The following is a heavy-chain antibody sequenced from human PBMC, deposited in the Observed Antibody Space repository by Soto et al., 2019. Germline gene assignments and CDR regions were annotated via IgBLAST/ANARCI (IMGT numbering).Heavy chain of an antibody. J-gene: IGHJ5*02. CDR2: ISRYGDFT. D-gene: IGHD3-22*01. V-gene: IGHV3-23*01. CDR3: AKDRYLDHDSRGYLFDT. Sequence: EVQLLESGGDLIQPGGSLRLSCAASGFTFNIYAMTWVRQAPGKGLEWVSAISRYGDFTYYADTVEGRFTISRDNYKNTLYLQMNSLRAEDTAVYYCAKDRYLDHDSRGYLFDTWGQGTLVTVSS. CDR1: GFTFNIYA.